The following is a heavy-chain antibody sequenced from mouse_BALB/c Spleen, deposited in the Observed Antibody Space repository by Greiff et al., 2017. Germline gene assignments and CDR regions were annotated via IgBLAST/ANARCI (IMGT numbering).Heavy chain of an antibody. Sequence: QVQLQQSGAELVRPGTSVKISCKASGYAFTNYWLGWVKQRPGHGLEWIGDIYPGSGNTYYNEKFKGKATLTADKSSSTAYMQLSSLTSEDSAVYFCARRMDDGYYGAYWGQGTLVTVAA. CDR3: ARRMDDGYYGAY. CDR1: GYAFTNYW. CDR2: IYPGSGNT. J-gene: IGHJ3*01. V-gene: IGHV1-63*01. D-gene: IGHD2-3*01.